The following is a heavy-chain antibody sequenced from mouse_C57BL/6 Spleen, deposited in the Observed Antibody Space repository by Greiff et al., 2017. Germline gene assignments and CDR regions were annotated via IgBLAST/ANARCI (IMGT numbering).Heavy chain of an antibody. CDR3: ARPGVGYYFDY. CDR1: GFTFSDYG. Sequence: DVHLVESGGGLVKPGGSLKLSCAASGFTFSDYGMHWVRQAPEKGLEWVAYISSGSSTIYYADTVKGRFTISRDNAKNTLFLQMTSLRSEDTAMYYCARPGVGYYFDYWGQGTTLTVSS. D-gene: IGHD1-1*02. J-gene: IGHJ2*01. V-gene: IGHV5-17*01. CDR2: ISSGSSTI.